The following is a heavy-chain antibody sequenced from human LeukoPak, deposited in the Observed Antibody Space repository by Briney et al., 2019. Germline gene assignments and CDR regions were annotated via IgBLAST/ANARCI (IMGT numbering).Heavy chain of an antibody. Sequence: ASVKVSCKASRYTFTSYYMHWVRQAPGQGLEWMGIINPSGGSTSYAQKFQGRVTMTRDMSTSTVYMELSSLRSEDTAVYYCARDNDSYGHFDYWGQGTLVTVSS. V-gene: IGHV1-46*01. CDR2: INPSGGST. J-gene: IGHJ4*02. D-gene: IGHD5-18*01. CDR3: ARDNDSYGHFDY. CDR1: RYTFTSYY.